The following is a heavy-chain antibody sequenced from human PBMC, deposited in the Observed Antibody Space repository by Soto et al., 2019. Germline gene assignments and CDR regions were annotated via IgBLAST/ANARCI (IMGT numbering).Heavy chain of an antibody. CDR2: ISVDNGNT. J-gene: IGHJ6*03. V-gene: IGHV1-18*01. Sequence: QVQLVQSGPEVKKPGASVKVSCKASGYTFSSYGISWVRQAPGQGFEWMAWISVDNGNTNFTQRFQGRVTMTTDTGAGTAYMDLRRPRSDHTAVYYCARFHRVANRNTITYPYYYYMDVWGEWTTVTVSS. CDR1: GYTFSSYG. D-gene: IGHD5-12*01. CDR3: ARFHRVANRNTITYPYYYYMDV.